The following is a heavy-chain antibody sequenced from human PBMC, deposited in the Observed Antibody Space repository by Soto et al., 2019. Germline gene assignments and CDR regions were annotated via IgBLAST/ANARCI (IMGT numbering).Heavy chain of an antibody. Sequence: QVQLVESGGGVVQPGRSLRLSCAASGFTFSSYGMHWVRQAPGKGLEWVAVISYDGSNKYYADSVKGRFTISRDNSKNTLYLQMHSLRAEDTAVYYCANNSGSYSVDYWGQGTLVTVSS. CDR3: ANNSGSYSVDY. CDR1: GFTFSSYG. D-gene: IGHD1-26*01. J-gene: IGHJ4*02. CDR2: ISYDGSNK. V-gene: IGHV3-30*18.